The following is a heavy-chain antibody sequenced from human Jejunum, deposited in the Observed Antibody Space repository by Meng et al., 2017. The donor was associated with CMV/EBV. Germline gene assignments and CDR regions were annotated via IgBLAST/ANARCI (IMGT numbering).Heavy chain of an antibody. V-gene: IGHV4-30-4*08. J-gene: IGHJ4*02. CDR3: ARGSIFVSFDS. CDR1: GGSIGSGDYY. CDR2: IHDTGST. D-gene: IGHD3-3*01. Sequence: QLLLHEAGPGLLNPPRTLSPTCSFSGGSIGSGDYYWSWTRQPPGKGLEWIGYIHDTGSTYYNPSLKSRVDISLGTSRNHFSLTLSSVTAEDTAVYFCARGSIFVSFDSWGQGTLVTVSS.